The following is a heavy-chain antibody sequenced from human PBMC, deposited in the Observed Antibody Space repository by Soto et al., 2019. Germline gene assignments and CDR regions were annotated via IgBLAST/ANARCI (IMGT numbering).Heavy chain of an antibody. CDR2: TYFRSKWYN. J-gene: IGHJ5*02. CDR3: AKGDKLGPKIGCAYNP. V-gene: IGHV6-1*01. CDR1: GDSVSCNTAS. D-gene: IGHD2-15*01. Sequence: PLQTLSLTCAISGDSVSCNTASWNWIRQSPSRGLEWLGRTYFRSKWYNDYAVSVKSRIIIRPDTSNNQFSLQLNSVTPEDTAVHFCAKGDKLGPKIGCAYNPWGQG.